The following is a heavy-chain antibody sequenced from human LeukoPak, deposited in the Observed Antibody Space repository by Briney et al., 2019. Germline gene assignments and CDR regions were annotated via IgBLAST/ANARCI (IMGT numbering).Heavy chain of an antibody. CDR1: GGSFSGYY. J-gene: IGHJ3*02. CDR2: INHSGST. D-gene: IGHD1-26*01. Sequence: SETLSLTCAVCGGSFSGYYWSWIRQPPGKGLEWIGEINHSGSTNYNPSLKSRVTISVDTSKNQFSLKLSSVTAADTAVYYCARDFGHLWELLGYAFDIWGQGTMVTVSS. CDR3: ARDFGHLWELLGYAFDI. V-gene: IGHV4-34*01.